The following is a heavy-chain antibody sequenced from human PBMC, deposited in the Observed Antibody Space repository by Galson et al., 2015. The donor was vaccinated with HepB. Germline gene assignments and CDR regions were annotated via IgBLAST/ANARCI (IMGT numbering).Heavy chain of an antibody. V-gene: IGHV3-33*01. J-gene: IGHJ4*02. Sequence: SLRLSCAASGFTFSSYGMHWVRQAPGKGLEWVAVIWYDGSNKYYADSVKGRFTISRDNSKNTLYLQMNSLRAEDTAVYYCAGEQLVPDPRDSSGYYSDDYWGQGTLVTVSS. D-gene: IGHD3-22*01. CDR3: AGEQLVPDPRDSSGYYSDDY. CDR2: IWYDGSNK. CDR1: GFTFSSYG.